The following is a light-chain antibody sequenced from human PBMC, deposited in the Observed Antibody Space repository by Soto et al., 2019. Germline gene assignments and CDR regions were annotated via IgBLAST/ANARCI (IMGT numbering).Light chain of an antibody. CDR2: ATS. CDR3: QQSYKIPPT. J-gene: IGKJ5*01. CDR1: QGISSY. V-gene: IGKV1-8*01. Sequence: ATWLTHPPSSFYSSTGGVFTITCRASQGISSYLAWYQVKPGKAPELLIYATSSLQGGVPSRFSGSGSGTDFTLTISSLQPEDSASYYCQQSYKIPPTFGQGTRLEIK.